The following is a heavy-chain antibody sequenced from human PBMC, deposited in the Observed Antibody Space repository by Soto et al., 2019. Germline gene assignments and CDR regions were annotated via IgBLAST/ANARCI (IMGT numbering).Heavy chain of an antibody. D-gene: IGHD2-21*02. CDR2: IYYSGST. V-gene: IGHV4-59*01. CDR1: GGSISSYY. J-gene: IGHJ6*02. CDR3: ATTPLAYCGGDCSNYGMDV. Sequence: SETLSLTCTVSGGSISSYYWSWIRQPPGKGLEWIGYIYYSGSTNYNPSLKSRVTISVDTSKNQFSLKLSSVTAADTAVYYCATTPLAYCGGDCSNYGMDVWGQGTTVTVSS.